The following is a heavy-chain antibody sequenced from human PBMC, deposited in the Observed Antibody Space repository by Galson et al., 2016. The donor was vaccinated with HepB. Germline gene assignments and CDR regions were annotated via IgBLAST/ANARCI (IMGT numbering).Heavy chain of an antibody. CDR1: GFNFNTYD. Sequence: SLRLSCAASGFNFNTYDMNWVRQAPGKGLEWISYISRTSSYIYYADSVRGRFTISRDNAKNSLFLQLNGLRAADTAIYYCARDMAGYNWIDFWGLGTLVTVSS. CDR3: ARDMAGYNWIDF. V-gene: IGHV3-21*01. J-gene: IGHJ4*02. D-gene: IGHD5-24*01. CDR2: ISRTSSYI.